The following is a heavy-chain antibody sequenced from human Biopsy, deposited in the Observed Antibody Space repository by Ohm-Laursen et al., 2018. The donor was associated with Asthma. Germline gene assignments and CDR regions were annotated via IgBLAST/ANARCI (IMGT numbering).Heavy chain of an antibody. D-gene: IGHD3-16*01. CDR3: ARIKIRIGAGTDRYFDL. V-gene: IGHV1-2*06. Sequence: SVKVSCKASGYPFTDYYVHWVRQAPGQGLEWMGRIDPNSGGTNYAQKFLGRVTMTRDTSVNTAFMALSRLRSDDTAVYYCARIKIRIGAGTDRYFDLWGRGTLVTVSS. CDR2: IDPNSGGT. J-gene: IGHJ2*01. CDR1: GYPFTDYY.